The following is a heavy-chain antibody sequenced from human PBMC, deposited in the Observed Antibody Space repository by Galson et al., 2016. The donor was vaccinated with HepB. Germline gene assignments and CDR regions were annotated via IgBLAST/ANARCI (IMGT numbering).Heavy chain of an antibody. CDR3: ARSNYDGSGYYRFDP. V-gene: IGHV3-74*03. CDR1: GFSLSGYW. Sequence: SLRLSCAASGFSLSGYWMHWVRQTPEKGLLWVSRIAYDGGTTTYADSVKGRFTVSRDIAKNTLYLEMNSLRVEDTAVCYCARSNYDGSGYYRFDPWGQGTLVTVSS. J-gene: IGHJ5*02. D-gene: IGHD3-22*01. CDR2: IAYDGGTT.